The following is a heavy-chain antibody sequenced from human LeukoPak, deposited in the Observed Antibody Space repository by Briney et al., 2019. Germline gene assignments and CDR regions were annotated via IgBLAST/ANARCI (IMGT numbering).Heavy chain of an antibody. V-gene: IGHV1-18*01. CDR3: ARSLYSSSWFDY. CDR2: ISAYNGNT. CDR1: GGTFSSYA. Sequence: ASVTVSCTASGGTFSSYAISWVRQAPGQGLEGMGWISAYNGNTNYAHKLQGRVTMTTDTSTSTAYMELRSLRSDDTAVYYCARSLYSSSWFDYWGQGTLVTVSS. D-gene: IGHD6-13*01. J-gene: IGHJ4*02.